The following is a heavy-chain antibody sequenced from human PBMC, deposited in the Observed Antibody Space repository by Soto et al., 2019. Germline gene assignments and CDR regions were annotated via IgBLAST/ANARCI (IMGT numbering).Heavy chain of an antibody. CDR2: IFFSGNT. V-gene: IGHV4-31*03. Sequence: SETLSLTCTVSGGSILNGGHYWTWIRQPLGKGLEWIGKIFFSGNTHYNTALKSRLSFSVDRAKNQFSLNLTSVTAADTAIYYCERDNYGGMLDYWRPGTLVTVSS. CDR1: GGSILNGGHY. D-gene: IGHD4-17*01. J-gene: IGHJ4*02. CDR3: ERDNYGGMLDY.